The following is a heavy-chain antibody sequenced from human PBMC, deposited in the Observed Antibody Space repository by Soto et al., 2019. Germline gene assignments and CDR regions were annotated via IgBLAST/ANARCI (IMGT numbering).Heavy chain of an antibody. CDR1: GYTFTNYW. Sequence: GASLKISCQASGYTFTNYWIGWVRQMPGGGLEGVGLLYPRDSDTRYSPPFEGHVTISADSSIATAHLQWRRLKASGTAIYFCAVVASVLRPSDSWSQGTRSTLSS. V-gene: IGHV5-51*01. J-gene: IGHJ4*02. D-gene: IGHD2-15*01. CDR3: AVVASVLRPSDS. CDR2: LYPRDSDT.